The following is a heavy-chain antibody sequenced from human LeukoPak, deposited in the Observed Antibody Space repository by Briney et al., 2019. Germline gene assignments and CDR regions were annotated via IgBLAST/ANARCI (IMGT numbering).Heavy chain of an antibody. CDR3: ARRHSSGRNPYDSSGYPDY. CDR1: GFTFSDYY. V-gene: IGHV3-11*01. D-gene: IGHD3-22*01. J-gene: IGHJ4*02. Sequence: PGGSLRLSCAASGFTFSDYYMSWIRQAPGKGLEWVPYISSSGSTIYYADSVKGRFTISRDNAKNSLYLQMNSLRAEDTAVYYCARRHSSGRNPYDSSGYPDYWGQGTLVTVSS. CDR2: ISSSGSTI.